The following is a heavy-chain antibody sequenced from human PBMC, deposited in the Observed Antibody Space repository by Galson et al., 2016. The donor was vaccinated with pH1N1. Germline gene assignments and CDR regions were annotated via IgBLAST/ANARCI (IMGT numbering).Heavy chain of an antibody. CDR3: ARGNMGLDY. D-gene: IGHD2/OR15-2a*01. CDR1: GFTFSKHW. CDR2: INSDGSTT. Sequence: SLRLSCAASGFTFSKHWMHWVRQVPGKGLVWVSHINSDGSTTNYAGSVKGRFTNSRDNAKNTLSLQMNSLGVEDTAVYYCARGNMGLDYWGQGILVTVSS. V-gene: IGHV3-74*01. J-gene: IGHJ4*02.